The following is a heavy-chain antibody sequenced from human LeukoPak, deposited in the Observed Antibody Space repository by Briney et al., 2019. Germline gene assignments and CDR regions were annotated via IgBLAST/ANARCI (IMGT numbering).Heavy chain of an antibody. CDR1: GFTVSSNY. CDR3: ARVRFLEWLESFDY. D-gene: IGHD3-3*01. Sequence: GGSLRLSSAASGFTVSSNYMSWVRQAPGKGLEWVSVIYSGGSTYYADSVKGRFTISRDNSKNTLYLQMNSLRAEDTAVYYCARVRFLEWLESFDYWGQGTLVTVSS. V-gene: IGHV3-66*01. CDR2: IYSGGST. J-gene: IGHJ4*02.